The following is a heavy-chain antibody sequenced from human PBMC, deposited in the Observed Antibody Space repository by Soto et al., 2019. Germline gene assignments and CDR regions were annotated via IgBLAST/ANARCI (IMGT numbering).Heavy chain of an antibody. CDR2: INPSGGST. J-gene: IGHJ3*02. CDR1: GYTFTDYY. CDR3: ARDHYADTVLLDAFDI. D-gene: IGHD3-16*01. V-gene: IGHV1-46*01. Sequence: ASVKVSCKASGYTFTDYYMHWVRLAPGQGLEWMGIINPSGGSTSYAQKFQGRVTMTRDTSTSTVYMELSSLRSEDTAVYYCARDHYADTVLLDAFDIWGQGTMVTVSS.